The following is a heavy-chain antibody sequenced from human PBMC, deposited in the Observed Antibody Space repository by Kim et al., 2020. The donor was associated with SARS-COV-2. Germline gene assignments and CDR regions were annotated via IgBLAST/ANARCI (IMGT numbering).Heavy chain of an antibody. J-gene: IGHJ5*02. CDR1: GYSFTSYW. Sequence: GESLKISCKGSGYSFTSYWISWVRQMPGKGLEWMGRIDPSDSYTNYSPSFQGHVTISADKSISTAYLQWSSLKASDTAMYYCARHPTYYYGSGSYLDWFDPWGQGTLVTVSS. D-gene: IGHD3-10*01. CDR2: IDPSDSYT. CDR3: ARHPTYYYGSGSYLDWFDP. V-gene: IGHV5-10-1*01.